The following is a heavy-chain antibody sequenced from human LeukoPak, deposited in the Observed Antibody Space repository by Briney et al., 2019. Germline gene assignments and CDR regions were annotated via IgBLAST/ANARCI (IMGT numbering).Heavy chain of an antibody. CDR1: GFTFSSYG. CDR2: INHSGST. J-gene: IGHJ5*02. CDR3: ARGVKYYYPNWFDP. Sequence: PGGSLRLSCAASGFTFSSYGMHWIRQPPGKGLEWIGEINHSGSTNYNPSLKSRVTISVDTSKNQFSLKLSSVTAADTAVYYCARGVKYYYPNWFDPWGQGTLVTVSS. D-gene: IGHD3-10*01. V-gene: IGHV4-34*01.